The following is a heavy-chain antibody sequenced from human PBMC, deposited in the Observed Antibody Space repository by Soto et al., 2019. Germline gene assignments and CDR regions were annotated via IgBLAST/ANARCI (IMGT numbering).Heavy chain of an antibody. D-gene: IGHD6-19*01. V-gene: IGHV3-30*18. Sequence: QVQLVESGGGVVQPGRSLRLSCAASGFTFSSYGMHWVRQAPGKGLEWVAVISYDGSNKYYADSVKGRFTISRDNSKNTLYLQMNSPRAEDTAVYYCAKDEYSSGSYWGFDYWGQGTLVTVSS. CDR1: GFTFSSYG. CDR2: ISYDGSNK. CDR3: AKDEYSSGSYWGFDY. J-gene: IGHJ4*02.